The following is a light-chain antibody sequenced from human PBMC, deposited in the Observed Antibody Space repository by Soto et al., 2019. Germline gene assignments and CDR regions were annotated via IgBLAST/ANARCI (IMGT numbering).Light chain of an antibody. V-gene: IGKV3-15*01. CDR1: RSISTN. Sequence: EIVMTQSPPALSVSPGERATLSCRASRSISTNVAWYQHKPGQAPRLLIYSASTRANGLPARFSGSGSGTEFTLTISSLQSEDIAVYYCQQYNNWPPITFGGGTKVEIK. CDR3: QQYNNWPPIT. J-gene: IGKJ4*01. CDR2: SAS.